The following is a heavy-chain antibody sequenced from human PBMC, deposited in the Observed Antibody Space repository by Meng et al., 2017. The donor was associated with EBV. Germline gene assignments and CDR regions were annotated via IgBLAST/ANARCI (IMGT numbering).Heavy chain of an antibody. Sequence: VQLLESGHDVQTPGYSLSVTCRASGGSFSSYAITWVRQPPGQGLGWMGGINPIFGTAYYPQKLQRIVTITADATTSTAQMELSSMRSEDTAVYYCARAPDNWNDGPYSWGQGTLVTVSS. V-gene: IGHV1-69*01. CDR3: ARAPDNWNDGPYS. CDR1: GGSFSSYA. CDR2: INPIFGTA. D-gene: IGHD1-20*01. J-gene: IGHJ4*02.